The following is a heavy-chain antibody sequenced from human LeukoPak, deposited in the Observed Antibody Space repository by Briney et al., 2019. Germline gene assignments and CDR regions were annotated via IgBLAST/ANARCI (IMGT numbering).Heavy chain of an antibody. CDR1: GFTFSSYG. V-gene: IGHV3-30*18. D-gene: IGHD3-22*01. CDR2: ISYDGSNK. CDR3: AKAPGNYDSSGYYYY. J-gene: IGHJ4*02. Sequence: GRSLRLACAASGFTFSSYGMHWVRQAPGKELEWVAVISYDGSNKYYADSVKGRFTISRDNSKNTLYLQMNSLRAEDTAVYYCAKAPGNYDSSGYYYYWGQGTLVTVSS.